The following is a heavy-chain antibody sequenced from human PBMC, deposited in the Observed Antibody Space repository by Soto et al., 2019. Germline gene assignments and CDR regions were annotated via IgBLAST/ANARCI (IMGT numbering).Heavy chain of an antibody. V-gene: IGHV3-7*01. CDR1: RFTFSGYW. CDR2: IKEDGSEK. J-gene: IGHJ3*02. Sequence: EVQLVESGGDLVQPGGSLRLSCADSRFTFSGYWMYWVRQAPGKGLEWVANIKEDGSEKNYVDSVRGRFTISRDNAKNSLYLQRNSLRAEDTAVYYCARGARIWGQGTMVTVS. CDR3: ARGARI.